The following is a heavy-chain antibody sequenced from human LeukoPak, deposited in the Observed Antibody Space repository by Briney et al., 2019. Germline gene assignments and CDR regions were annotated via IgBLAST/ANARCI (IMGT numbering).Heavy chain of an antibody. CDR1: GFTLCDYW. CDR2: IKQDGSEK. J-gene: IGHJ4*02. CDR3: ARKQRRLDY. V-gene: IGHV3-7*01. D-gene: IGHD6-25*01. Sequence: GGSLRLSCAASGFTLCDYWMTWVRQAPGKGLELVANIKQDGSEKYYVDSVKGRFTISRDNAKNSLYLQMNSLRAEDTAVYYCARKQRRLDYWGQGTLVTVSS.